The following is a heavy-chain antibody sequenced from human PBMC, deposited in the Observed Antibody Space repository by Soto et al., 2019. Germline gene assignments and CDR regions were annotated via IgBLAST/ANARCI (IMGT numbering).Heavy chain of an antibody. Sequence: GASVKVSCKASGYTFTSYAMHWVRQAPGQRLEWMGWINAGNGNTKYSQKFQGRVTITRDTSASTAYMELSSLRSEDTAVYYCARGGLLLPRDGYNYVTYWGQGTLVTVSS. V-gene: IGHV1-3*01. D-gene: IGHD5-12*01. CDR3: ARGGLLLPRDGYNYVTY. CDR1: GYTFTSYA. J-gene: IGHJ4*02. CDR2: INAGNGNT.